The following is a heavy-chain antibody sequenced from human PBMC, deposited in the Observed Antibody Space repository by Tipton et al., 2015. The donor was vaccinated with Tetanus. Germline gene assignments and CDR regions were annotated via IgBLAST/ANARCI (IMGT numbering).Heavy chain of an antibody. CDR3: IRLVEFGRGY. CDR1: GFTFSGSA. D-gene: IGHD2-15*01. J-gene: IGHJ4*02. CDR2: IRSKANYYAT. Sequence: SLRLSCVDSGFTFSGSAIHWVRQASGKGLEWVGHIRSKANYYATKYGASVRGRFSISRDDSKNTATLQMDSLTSDDTAVYYCIRLVEFGRGYWGQGTLVTVSS. V-gene: IGHV3-73*01.